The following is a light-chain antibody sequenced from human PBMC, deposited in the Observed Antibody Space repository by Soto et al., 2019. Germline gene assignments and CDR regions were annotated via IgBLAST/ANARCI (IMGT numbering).Light chain of an antibody. CDR1: SSDVGGYNY. CDR3: CSYASSSTPFV. CDR2: EGS. Sequence: QSVLTQPPSASGSPGQSVTISCTGTSSDVGGYNYVSWYQQHPGKAPKLMIYEGSKRPSGVSNRFSGSKSGNTASLTISGLQAEDEADYYCCSYASSSTPFVFGTGTKVTVL. V-gene: IGLV2-23*01. J-gene: IGLJ1*01.